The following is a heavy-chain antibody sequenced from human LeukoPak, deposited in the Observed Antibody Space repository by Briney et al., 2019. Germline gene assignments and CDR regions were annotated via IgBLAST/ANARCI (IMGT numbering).Heavy chain of an antibody. Sequence: GESLKISCKGSGCSFTSYWIGWVRQMPGKGLEWMGIIYPGDSDTRYSPSFQGQVTISADKSISTAYLQWSSLKASDTAMYYCATAYYYDSSGYSFDYWGQGTLVTVSS. CDR3: ATAYYYDSSGYSFDY. V-gene: IGHV5-51*01. CDR2: IYPGDSDT. D-gene: IGHD3-22*01. J-gene: IGHJ4*02. CDR1: GCSFTSYW.